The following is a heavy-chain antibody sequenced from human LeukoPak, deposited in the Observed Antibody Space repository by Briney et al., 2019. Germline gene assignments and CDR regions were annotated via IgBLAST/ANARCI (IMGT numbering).Heavy chain of an antibody. CDR3: SGGSRFVDY. J-gene: IGHJ4*02. CDR1: GFIFSNYW. CDR2: IKEDGSKK. V-gene: IGHV3-7*04. D-gene: IGHD3-10*01. Sequence: GGSLRLSCAASGFIFSNYWMTWVRQAPGKGLEWVANIKEDGSKKYYVDSVKGRFIISRDNAKNSLFLQMNSLRVEDTAVYYCSGGSRFVDYWGQGTLVTVSS.